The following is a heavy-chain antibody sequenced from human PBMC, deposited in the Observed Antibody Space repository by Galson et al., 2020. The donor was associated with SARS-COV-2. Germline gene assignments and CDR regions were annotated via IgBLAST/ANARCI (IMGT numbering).Heavy chain of an antibody. CDR3: ARRRRSGPTVTTIDY. CDR1: GFSLSTSEMC. CDR2: IDWDDDK. Sequence: ESGPTLVKPTQPLTLTCTFSGFSLSTSEMCVSWIRQPPGKALEWLARIDWDDDKYYSTSLKTRLTISKDTSKNQVVLTMTNMDPVDTATYYCARRRRSGPTVTTIDYWGQGTLVTVSS. V-gene: IGHV2-70*11. D-gene: IGHD4-17*01. J-gene: IGHJ4*02.